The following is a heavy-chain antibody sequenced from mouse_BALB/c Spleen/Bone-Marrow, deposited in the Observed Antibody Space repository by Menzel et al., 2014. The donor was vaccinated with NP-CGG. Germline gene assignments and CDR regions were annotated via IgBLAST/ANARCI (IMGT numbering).Heavy chain of an antibody. J-gene: IGHJ4*01. D-gene: IGHD2-3*01. CDR2: IDPANGNT. Sequence: DVHLVESGAELVKPGASVMLSCTASGFNIKDTYMHWVKQRPEQGLEWIGRIDPANGNTKYDPKFQGKATITADTSSNTAYLQLSSLTSEDTAVYYCARGLLQYYYAMDYWGQGTSVTVSS. CDR1: GFNIKDTY. V-gene: IGHV14-3*02. CDR3: ARGLLQYYYAMDY.